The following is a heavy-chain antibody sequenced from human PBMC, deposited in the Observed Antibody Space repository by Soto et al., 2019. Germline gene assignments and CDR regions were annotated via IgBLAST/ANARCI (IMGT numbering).Heavy chain of an antibody. CDR2: IYFSGST. J-gene: IGHJ4*02. CDR3: AREVRGVLDY. CDR1: GGSIRSSSHY. D-gene: IGHD3-10*01. Sequence: PAATLSLTCTVSGGSIRSSSHYWGWRRQTAGKGREWIGSIYFSGSTYYNPFRKSRVTISEDTSKKQFFLMRSSGTAEDTAVYFCAREVRGVLDYWGQGTMVTVYS. V-gene: IGHV4-39*01.